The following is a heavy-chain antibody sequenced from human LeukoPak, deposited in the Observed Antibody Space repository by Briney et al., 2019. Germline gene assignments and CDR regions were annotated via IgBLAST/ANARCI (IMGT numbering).Heavy chain of an antibody. CDR3: ARAVWARGTSYWMLFDI. Sequence: PSETLSLTCTVSGGSISSYYWSWIRQPPGKGLEWIGEINHSGSTNYNPSLKSRVTISVDTSKNHFSLKLSSVTAADTAVYYCARAVWARGTSYWMLFDIWGQGTMVTVSS. V-gene: IGHV4-34*01. D-gene: IGHD2-21*01. J-gene: IGHJ3*02. CDR1: GGSISSYY. CDR2: INHSGST.